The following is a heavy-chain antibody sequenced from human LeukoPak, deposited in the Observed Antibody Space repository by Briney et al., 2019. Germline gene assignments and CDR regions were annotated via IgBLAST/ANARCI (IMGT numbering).Heavy chain of an antibody. V-gene: IGHV3-48*03. Sequence: GGSLRLSCAASGFAFSSYEMNWARQAPGKGLEWVSYISSSGSTIHYADSVKGRFTISRDNAKNTLYLQMNSLRAGDTAVYYCARDRYYGSGILDVWGQGTTVTVSS. CDR2: ISSSGSTI. CDR3: ARDRYYGSGILDV. D-gene: IGHD3-10*01. J-gene: IGHJ6*02. CDR1: GFAFSSYE.